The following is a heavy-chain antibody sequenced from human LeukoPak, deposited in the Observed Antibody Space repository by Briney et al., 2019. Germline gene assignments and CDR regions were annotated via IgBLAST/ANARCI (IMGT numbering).Heavy chain of an antibody. V-gene: IGHV3-74*01. CDR2: INSDGSST. D-gene: IGHD3-22*01. CDR1: GFTFSSYW. J-gene: IGHJ4*02. Sequence: GGSLRLSCAASGFTFSSYWMHWVRQAPGKGLVWVSRINSDGSSTSYADSVKGRFTISRDNAKNTLYLQMNSLKGDDTAVYYCARAPAHYYDSSDHYYVGESYFDYWGQGTLVTVSS. CDR3: ARAPAHYYDSSDHYYVGESYFDY.